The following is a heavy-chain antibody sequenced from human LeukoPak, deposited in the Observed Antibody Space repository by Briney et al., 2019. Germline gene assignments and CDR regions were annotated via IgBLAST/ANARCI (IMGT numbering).Heavy chain of an antibody. J-gene: IGHJ5*02. CDR2: INHSGST. CDR1: GGSFSGYY. CDR3: ARHEGWFAENWFDP. Sequence: WGTLCLTCAVYGGSFSGYYWSWIRQPPGKGLEWIGEINHSGSTNYTPSLKSRVTISVHTSKNQFSLKLSSVTAADTAVFYCARHEGWFAENWFDPWGQGTLVTVSS. D-gene: IGHD3-10*01. V-gene: IGHV4-34*01.